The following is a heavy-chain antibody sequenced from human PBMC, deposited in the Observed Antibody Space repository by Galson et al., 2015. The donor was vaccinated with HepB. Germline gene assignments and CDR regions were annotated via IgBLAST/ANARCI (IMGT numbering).Heavy chain of an antibody. CDR1: GYTFTGYY. Sequence: SVKVSCKASGYTFTGYYMHWVRQAPGQGLEWMGWINPNSGGTNYAQKFQGRVTMTRDTSISTAYMELSRLRSDDTAVYYCARDSGVYYYGSGLTPYGMDVWGQGTTVTVSS. CDR3: ARDSGVYYYGSGLTPYGMDV. J-gene: IGHJ6*02. D-gene: IGHD3-10*01. V-gene: IGHV1-2*02. CDR2: INPNSGGT.